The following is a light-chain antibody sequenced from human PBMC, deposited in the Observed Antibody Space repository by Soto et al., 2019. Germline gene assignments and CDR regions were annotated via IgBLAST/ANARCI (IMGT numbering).Light chain of an antibody. CDR3: LQDNNYPWT. V-gene: IGKV1-6*01. CDR1: QGIRDA. CDR2: AAS. Sequence: ALQMTQSPSSLSASVGDGVTITWQASQGIRDALDWYQQKPGKAPKLLIYAASSLQSGVPSRFSGSGSGTDFTLTISSLQPEDFATYYCLQDNNYPWTFGQGTKVEIK. J-gene: IGKJ1*01.